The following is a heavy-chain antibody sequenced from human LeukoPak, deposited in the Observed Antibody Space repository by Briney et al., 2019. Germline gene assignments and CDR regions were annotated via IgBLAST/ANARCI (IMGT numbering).Heavy chain of an antibody. J-gene: IGHJ2*01. CDR2: IYTSGST. Sequence: SETLSLTCTVSGGSISRYYWSWMRQPAGKGLEWIGRIYTSGSTNYNPSLKSRVTMSVDTSKHQFSLKLSSVTAADTAVYYCARAGYSSSYVWYFDLWGRGTLVTVSS. CDR3: ARAGYSSSYVWYFDL. V-gene: IGHV4-4*07. CDR1: GGSISRYY. D-gene: IGHD6-6*01.